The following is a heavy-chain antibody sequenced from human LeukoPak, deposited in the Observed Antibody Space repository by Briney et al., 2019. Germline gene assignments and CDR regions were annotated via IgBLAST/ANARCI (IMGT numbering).Heavy chain of an antibody. CDR2: IGRDVTTT. CDR1: GFPFSSYS. J-gene: IGHJ4*02. CDR3: ARVPYASSWDN. V-gene: IGHV3-48*01. D-gene: IGHD6-13*01. Sequence: GGSLRLSCVASGFPFSSYSLTWVRQAPGQGLEWVSYIGRDVTTTYYADSVKGRFTISRDNAKNSLYLQMNGLTVDDTAVYHCARVPYASSWDNWGQGTLVTVSS.